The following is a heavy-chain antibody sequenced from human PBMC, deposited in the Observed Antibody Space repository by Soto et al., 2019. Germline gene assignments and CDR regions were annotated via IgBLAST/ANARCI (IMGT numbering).Heavy chain of an antibody. CDR1: GFTFSSYA. CDR2: ISGSGGST. Sequence: GGSLRLSCAASGFTFSSYAMSWVRQAPGKGLEWVSAISGSGGSTYYADSVKCRFTISRDNSKNTLYLQMNSLRAEDTAVYYCAKSPPGYCTNGVCYTFDYWGQGTLVTVSS. J-gene: IGHJ4*02. V-gene: IGHV3-23*01. D-gene: IGHD2-8*01. CDR3: AKSPPGYCTNGVCYTFDY.